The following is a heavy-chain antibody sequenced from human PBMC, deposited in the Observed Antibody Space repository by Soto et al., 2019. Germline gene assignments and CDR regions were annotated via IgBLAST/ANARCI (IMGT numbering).Heavy chain of an antibody. Sequence: GGSLRLSCAASGFTFSSYSMNWVRQAPGKGLEWVSSISSSSSYIYYADSVKGRFTISRDNAKNSLYLQMNSLRAEDTAVYYCASWSASGAARLVWGAFDIWGQGTMVTVSS. CDR2: ISSSSSYI. V-gene: IGHV3-21*01. D-gene: IGHD6-6*01. J-gene: IGHJ3*02. CDR3: ASWSASGAARLVWGAFDI. CDR1: GFTFSSYS.